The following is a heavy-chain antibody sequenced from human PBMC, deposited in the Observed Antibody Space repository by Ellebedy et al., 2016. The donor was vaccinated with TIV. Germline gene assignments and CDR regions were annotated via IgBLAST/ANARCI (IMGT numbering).Heavy chain of an antibody. CDR1: GFTFSSYS. V-gene: IGHV3-21*01. Sequence: GESLKISCAASGFTFSSYSMNWVRQAPGKGLEWVSSISSSSSYIYYADSVKGRFTISRDNAKNSLYLQMNSLRAEDTAVYYCARDQLDFWSGYYAANWFDPWGQGTLVTVSS. J-gene: IGHJ5*02. CDR3: ARDQLDFWSGYYAANWFDP. D-gene: IGHD3-3*01. CDR2: ISSSSSYI.